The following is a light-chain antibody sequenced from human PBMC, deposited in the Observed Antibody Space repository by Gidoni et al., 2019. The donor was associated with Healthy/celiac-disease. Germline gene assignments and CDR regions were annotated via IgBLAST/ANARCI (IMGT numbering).Light chain of an antibody. J-gene: IGKJ3*01. V-gene: IGKV1-33*01. CDR3: QQYDNLPGR. Sequence: DIQMTQSPSSLSASVGDRVTITCQASQDISNYLNWYQQKPGKAPKLLIYDASNLETGVPSRFSGSGSGTDFTLTISSMQPEDIATDYCQQYDNLPGRFGPGTKVDIK. CDR2: DAS. CDR1: QDISNY.